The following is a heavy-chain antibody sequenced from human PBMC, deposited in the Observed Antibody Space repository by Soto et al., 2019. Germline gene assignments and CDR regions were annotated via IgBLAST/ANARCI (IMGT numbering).Heavy chain of an antibody. CDR1: GYTFTSYG. J-gene: IGHJ4*02. Sequence: QVQLVQSGAEVKKPGASVKVSCKASGYTFTSYGISWVRQAPGQGLEWMGWISAYNGNTNYAQKLQGRVTMTTDTATGKDYLELRGLGSDETAVYYCARARGRITLIVVGEECDYWGQGALVTVPS. D-gene: IGHD3-22*01. V-gene: IGHV1-18*01. CDR3: ARARGRITLIVVGEECDY. CDR2: ISAYNGNT.